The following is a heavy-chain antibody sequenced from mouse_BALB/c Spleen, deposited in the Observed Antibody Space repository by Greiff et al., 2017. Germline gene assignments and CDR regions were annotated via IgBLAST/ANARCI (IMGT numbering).Heavy chain of an antibody. CDR2: INPYNDVT. CDR3: ARRGLVPFAY. J-gene: IGHJ3*01. V-gene: IGHV1-14*01. Sequence: VQLQQSGPELVKPGASVKMSCKASGYTFTSYVMHWVKQKPGQGLEWIGYINPYNDVTKYNEKFKGKATLTSDKSSSTAYMELSSLTSEDSAVYYCARRGLVPFAYWGQGTLVTVSA. CDR1: GYTFTSYV. D-gene: IGHD2-10*02.